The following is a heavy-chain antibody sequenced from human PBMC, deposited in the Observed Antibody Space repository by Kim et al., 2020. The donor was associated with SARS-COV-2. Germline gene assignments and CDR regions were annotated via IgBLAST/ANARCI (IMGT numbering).Heavy chain of an antibody. Sequence: SLKSRVTISVDTSKNQFSLKLSSVTAADTAVYYCARQGNIGYYYYYGMDVWGQGTTVTVSS. J-gene: IGHJ6*02. CDR3: ARQGNIGYYYYYGMDV. V-gene: IGHV4-39*01. D-gene: IGHD4-4*01.